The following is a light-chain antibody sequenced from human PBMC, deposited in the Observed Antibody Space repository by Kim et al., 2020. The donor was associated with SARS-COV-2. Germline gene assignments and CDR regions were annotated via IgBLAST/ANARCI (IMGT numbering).Light chain of an antibody. CDR2: SAS. CDR3: QHLSRDPRA. CDR1: QGISSC. V-gene: IGKV1-9*01. Sequence: ASRGDRVTITCRASQGISSCLAWYQPKPGKAPKPLMYSASTLQSGVPSRFSGSKSGTDFSLTIGSLQPEDFAAYSCQHLSRDPRAFGEGTRVDIK. J-gene: IGKJ5*01.